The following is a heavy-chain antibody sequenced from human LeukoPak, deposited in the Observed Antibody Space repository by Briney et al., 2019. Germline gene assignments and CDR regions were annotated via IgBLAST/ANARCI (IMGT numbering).Heavy chain of an antibody. CDR3: ARVAGTGAYYYYGMDV. V-gene: IGHV3-33*01. D-gene: IGHD6-19*01. CDR2: IWYDGSNK. CDR1: GFTFSSYG. J-gene: IGHJ6*02. Sequence: GGSLGLPCAASGFTFSSYGMHWVRQAPGKGLEWVAVIWYDGSNKYYADSVKGRFTISRDNSKNTLYLQMNSLRAEDTAVYYCARVAGTGAYYYYGMDVWGQGTTVTVSS.